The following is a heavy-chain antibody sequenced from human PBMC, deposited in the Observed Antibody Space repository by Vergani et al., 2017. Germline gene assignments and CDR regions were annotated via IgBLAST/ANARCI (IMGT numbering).Heavy chain of an antibody. V-gene: IGHV3-11*05. CDR2: ISSSSSYT. CDR1: GFTFSDYY. J-gene: IGHJ4*02. CDR3: ARDGVVRSYDSSGPLGF. Sequence: QVQLVESGGGLVKPGGSLRLSCAASGFTFSDYYMSWIRQAPGKGLEWVSYISSSSSYTNYADSVKGRFTISRDNAKNSLYLQMNSRRAEDTAVYYCARDGVVRSYDSSGPLGFWGQGTLVTFSS. D-gene: IGHD3-22*01.